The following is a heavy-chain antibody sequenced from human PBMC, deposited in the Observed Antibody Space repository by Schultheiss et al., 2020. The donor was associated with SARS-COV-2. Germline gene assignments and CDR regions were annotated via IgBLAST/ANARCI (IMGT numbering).Heavy chain of an antibody. J-gene: IGHJ6*02. CDR1: AFTLSTYG. CDR2: MSHDGSNK. CDR3: AKCQTADYYYYGLDV. Sequence: GGSLRLSCAVPAFTLSTYGMHWVRQAPGEGLEWVAVMSHDGSNKYYADSVKGRFTISRDNSKNTLHLQMNSLRSEDTGVYYCAKCQTADYYYYGLDVWGQGTTVTVSS. D-gene: IGHD5/OR15-5a*01. V-gene: IGHV3-30*18.